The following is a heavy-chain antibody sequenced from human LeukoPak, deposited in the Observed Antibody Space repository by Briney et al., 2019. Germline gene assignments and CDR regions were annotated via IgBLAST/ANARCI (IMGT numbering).Heavy chain of an antibody. CDR3: ARAGSGDFDY. CDR2: ISSSGSTI. J-gene: IGHJ4*02. Sequence: GGSLRLSCAASGFTFSSYEMNWVRQAPGKGLEWVSHISSSGSTIYYADSVKGRFTISRDNAKNSLYLQMNSLRAEDTAVYYCARAGSGDFDYWGQGTLVTVSS. V-gene: IGHV3-48*03. CDR1: GFTFSSYE. D-gene: IGHD1-26*01.